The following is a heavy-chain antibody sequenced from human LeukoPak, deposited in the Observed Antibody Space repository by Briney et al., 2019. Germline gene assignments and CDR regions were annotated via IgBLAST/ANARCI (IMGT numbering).Heavy chain of an antibody. V-gene: IGHV4-39*01. CDR1: RCSISSSSYY. D-gene: IGHD3-9*01. CDR3: ARLPTGYPNWFDP. CDR2: INYGGSGST. J-gene: IGHJ5*02. Sequence: SETLSLTCTVSRCSISSSSYYWVWLRHPPGKGLEWLGNINYGGSGSTYYNPSLKSRVTISVDTSRSQFSLKLNSVTAADTAVYYCARLPTGYPNWFDPWGQGTLVTVSS.